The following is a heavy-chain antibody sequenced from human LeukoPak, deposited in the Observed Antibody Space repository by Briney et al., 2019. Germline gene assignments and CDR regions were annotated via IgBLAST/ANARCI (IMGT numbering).Heavy chain of an antibody. J-gene: IGHJ3*02. CDR3: ASRGSVPAANVYGGNSDDAFDI. CDR1: GGSITTIFYF. Sequence: SETLSLTCSVSGGSITTIFYFWSWIRQPPGKGLEWIGYIYYSGSTNYNPSLKSRVTISVDTSKNQFSLKLSSVTAADTAVYYCASRGSVPAANVYGGNSDDAFDIWGQGTMVTVSS. CDR2: IYYSGST. V-gene: IGHV4-61*05. D-gene: IGHD4-23*01.